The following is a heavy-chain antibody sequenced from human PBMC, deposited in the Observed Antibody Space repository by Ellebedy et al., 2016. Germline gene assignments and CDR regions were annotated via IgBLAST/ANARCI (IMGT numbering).Heavy chain of an antibody. D-gene: IGHD4/OR15-4a*01. CDR3: ASTISRSSAYYPPDF. Sequence: HTGGSLRLSCEASGLTFATYWMHWVRQAPGKGLVWVSHINNDGSDINYADSVKGRFTISKDNANNTLYLQMNGLRAEDSAMYYCASTISRSSAYYPPDFWGQGTLVTVSS. CDR2: INNDGSDI. CDR1: GLTFATYW. V-gene: IGHV3-74*01. J-gene: IGHJ4*02.